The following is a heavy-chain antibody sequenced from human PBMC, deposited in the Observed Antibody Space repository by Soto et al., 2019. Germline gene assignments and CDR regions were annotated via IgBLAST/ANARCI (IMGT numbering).Heavy chain of an antibody. Sequence: QVQLVQSGAEVKKPGASVKVSCKASGYTFTNFGISWVRQAPGQGLEWMGWISAYNGNTNYAQNFQGRVTMTTDTASRRAYLELRSLRSDDTAGYCCARGGTPIAYWGQGTLVTVAS. CDR1: GYTFTNFG. CDR3: ARGGTPIAY. CDR2: ISAYNGNT. D-gene: IGHD3-16*01. J-gene: IGHJ4*02. V-gene: IGHV1-18*01.